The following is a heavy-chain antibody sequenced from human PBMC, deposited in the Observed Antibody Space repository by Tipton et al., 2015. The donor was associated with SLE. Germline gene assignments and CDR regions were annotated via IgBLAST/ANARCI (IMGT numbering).Heavy chain of an antibody. Sequence: QSGPEVKKPGSSVKVSCKASGGTFSSYAISWVRQAPGQGLEWMGIINPSGGSTSYAQKFQGRVTMTRDTSTSTVYMELSRLRSDDTAVYYCAGGSYIFDYWGQGTLVTVSS. D-gene: IGHD1-26*01. V-gene: IGHV1-46*01. CDR1: GGTFSSYA. CDR3: AGGSYIFDY. J-gene: IGHJ4*02. CDR2: INPSGGST.